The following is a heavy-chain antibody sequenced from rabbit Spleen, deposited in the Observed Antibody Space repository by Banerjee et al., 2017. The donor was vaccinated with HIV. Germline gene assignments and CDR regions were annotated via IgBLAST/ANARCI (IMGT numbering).Heavy chain of an antibody. CDR1: GFDLSRYYH. V-gene: IGHV1S45*01. Sequence: QEQLEESGGGLVKPEGSLTLTCKASGFDLSRYYHMCWVRQVPGKGLEWIACISVGGGGSAYVASWVKGRFTISKTSSTTVTVQMTSLTAADTATYCCMRQSGLWGPGTLVTVS. D-gene: IGHD3-3*01. CDR2: ISVGGGGSA. CDR3: MRQSGL. J-gene: IGHJ4*01.